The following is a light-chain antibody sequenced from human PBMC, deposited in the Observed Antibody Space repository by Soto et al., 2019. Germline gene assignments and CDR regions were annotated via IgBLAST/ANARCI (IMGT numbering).Light chain of an antibody. CDR2: EDN. Sequence: NFMLTQPHSVSESPGKTVIISCTRSRGAIASNSVQWYQQRPGSAPSTVIYEDNQSPSGVPDRFSGSTDGSSNSASLPISGLQTEDESDNSCQSYDSNTLVFGGGTKLTVL. V-gene: IGLV6-57*04. J-gene: IGLJ2*01. CDR3: QSYDSNTLV. CDR1: RGAIASNS.